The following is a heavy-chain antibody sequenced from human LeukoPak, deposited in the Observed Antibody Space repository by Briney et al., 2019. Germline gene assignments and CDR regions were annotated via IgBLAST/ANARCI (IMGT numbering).Heavy chain of an antibody. D-gene: IGHD2-2*01. CDR1: GFTFSSYW. CDR2: INSDGSST. CDR3: ARVSYCSSTSCVFLDAFDI. J-gene: IGHJ3*02. Sequence: GGSLRLSCAAAGFTFSSYWMHWVRQAPGKGLVWVSRINSDGSSTSYADFVKGRFTISRDNAKNTLYLQMNSLRAEDTAVYYCARVSYCSSTSCVFLDAFDIWGQGTMVTVSS. V-gene: IGHV3-74*01.